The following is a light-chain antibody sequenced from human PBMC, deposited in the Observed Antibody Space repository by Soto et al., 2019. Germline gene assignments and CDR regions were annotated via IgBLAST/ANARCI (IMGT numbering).Light chain of an antibody. CDR3: QQYNGYSRT. J-gene: IGKJ1*01. CDR2: DAS. CDR1: QDIRNT. V-gene: IGKV1-13*02. Sequence: AIQMTQSPSSLSASVGDRVAISCRASQDIRNTLAWYQQKPGEAPNLLISDASSLERGVPSRFGGSGSGTEFTLSIRSLQPDDFATYYCQQYNGYSRTFGQGTKVDIK.